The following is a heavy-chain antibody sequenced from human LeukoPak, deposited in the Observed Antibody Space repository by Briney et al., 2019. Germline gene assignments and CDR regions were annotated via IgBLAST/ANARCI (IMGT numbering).Heavy chain of an antibody. CDR2: TSHDGSHT. J-gene: IGHJ3*02. Sequence: GSLRLSCAASGFNFKNYGFEWVRQAPGKGLGWLAVTSHDGSHTYYAESVQGRFTISRDNAKNSLYLQMNSLRAEDTAVYYCARDSVVVIASGAFDIWGQGTMVTVSS. D-gene: IGHD2-21*01. CDR1: GFNFKNYG. CDR3: ARDSVVVIASGAFDI. V-gene: IGHV3-30*03.